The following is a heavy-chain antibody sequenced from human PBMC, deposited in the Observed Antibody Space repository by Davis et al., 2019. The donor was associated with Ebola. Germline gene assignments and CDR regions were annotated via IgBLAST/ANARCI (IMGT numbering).Heavy chain of an antibody. Sequence: PSETLSLTCTVSGGSISSYYWSWIRQPAGKGLEWIGRIYTSGSTNYNPSLKSRVTMSVDTSKNQFSLKLSSVTAADTAVYYCARERGLSGVYYYYGMDVWGQGTTVTVSS. D-gene: IGHD2-15*01. CDR2: IYTSGST. CDR3: ARERGLSGVYYYYGMDV. CDR1: GGSISSYY. J-gene: IGHJ6*02. V-gene: IGHV4-4*07.